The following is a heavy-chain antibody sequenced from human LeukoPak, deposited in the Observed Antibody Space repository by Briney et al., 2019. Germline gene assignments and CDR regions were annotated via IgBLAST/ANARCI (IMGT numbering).Heavy chain of an antibody. J-gene: IGHJ4*02. CDR2: ISGSGGST. D-gene: IGHD1-14*01. V-gene: IGHV3-23*01. CDR1: GFTFSSYA. CDR3: ARANQEFDY. Sequence: GGSLRLSCAASGFTFSSYAMSWVRQAPGKGLEWVSAISGSGGSTYCADSVKGRFTISRDNAKNSLYLQMNSLRAEDTAVYYCARANQEFDYWGQGTLVTVSS.